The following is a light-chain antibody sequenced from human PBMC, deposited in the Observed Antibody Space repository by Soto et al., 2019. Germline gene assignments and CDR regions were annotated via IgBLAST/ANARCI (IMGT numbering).Light chain of an antibody. V-gene: IGKV3-20*01. CDR1: QSVSSGY. CDR2: GAS. J-gene: IGKJ4*01. Sequence: EIVLTQSPGTVSLSPGERATLSCRASQSVSSGYLAWYQQKPGQAPRLLIYGASSRATGIPDRFSGSGSGTDFSLTISSLQSEDFAVYYCQQYNNWPLTFGGGTKVDIK. CDR3: QQYNNWPLT.